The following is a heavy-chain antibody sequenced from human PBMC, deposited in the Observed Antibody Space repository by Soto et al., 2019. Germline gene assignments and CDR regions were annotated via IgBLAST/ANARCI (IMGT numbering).Heavy chain of an antibody. J-gene: IGHJ4*02. CDR1: GVRFREST. D-gene: IGHD2-15*01. Sequence: VVSLRLSSSASGVRFRESTRYWVRHVPGKGLEAISAVSTSGRSTYYLDSVKDRFTISRDNSKNTLFLQMGSLRPEDTAIYYCVKQAHGLDGVAFDYWGQGTQVTAPQ. CDR3: VKQAHGLDGVAFDY. CDR2: VSTSGRST. V-gene: IGHV3-64D*06.